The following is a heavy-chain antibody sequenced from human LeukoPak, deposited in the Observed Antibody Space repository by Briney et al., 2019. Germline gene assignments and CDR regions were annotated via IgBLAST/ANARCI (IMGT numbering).Heavy chain of an antibody. CDR2: ISGSGGST. Sequence: GGSLRLSCAASGFTFSSYAMSWVRQAPGKGLEWVSAISGSGGSTYYADSVKGRFTISRDNSKNTLYLQMNSLRAEDTAVYYCATNEGYGDYGGYYFDYWGQGTLVTVSS. J-gene: IGHJ4*02. CDR1: GFTFSSYA. CDR3: ATNEGYGDYGGYYFDY. V-gene: IGHV3-23*01. D-gene: IGHD4-17*01.